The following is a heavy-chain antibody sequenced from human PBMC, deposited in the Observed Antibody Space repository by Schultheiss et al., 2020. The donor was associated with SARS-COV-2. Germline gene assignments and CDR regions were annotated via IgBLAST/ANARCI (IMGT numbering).Heavy chain of an antibody. J-gene: IGHJ6*03. CDR2: IKEDGTEK. Sequence: GGSLRLSCAASGFIFNTYWMAWVRQAPGKGLEWVANIKEDGTEKNYVDSVKGRFTISRDNAKNSLYLQMNSLRADDTAVYYCATRSTMGYYYMDVWGKGTTVTVSS. CDR3: ATRSTMGYYYMDV. CDR1: GFIFNTYW. V-gene: IGHV3-7*03. D-gene: IGHD5-24*01.